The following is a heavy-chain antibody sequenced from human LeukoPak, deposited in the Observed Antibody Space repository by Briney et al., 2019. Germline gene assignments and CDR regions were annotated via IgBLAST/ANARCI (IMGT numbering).Heavy chain of an antibody. Sequence: PGRSLRLSCAASGFTFSNYAIHWVRQAPGKGLDWVAVVSFDGSKKYYADSVKGRFTISRDNSKNTLYLQMNTLRPDDTAVYYCTRAKRGPFDYWGQGTLVTASS. V-gene: IGHV3-30-3*01. CDR1: GFTFSNYA. CDR3: TRAKRGPFDY. J-gene: IGHJ4*01. CDR2: VSFDGSKK.